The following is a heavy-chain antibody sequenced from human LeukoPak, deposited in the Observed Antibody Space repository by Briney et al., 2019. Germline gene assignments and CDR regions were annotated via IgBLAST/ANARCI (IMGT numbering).Heavy chain of an antibody. D-gene: IGHD3-3*01. Sequence: PSETLSLTCTVSGGSISSGSYYWSWIRQPAGNGLEWLGRIYTSGSTNYNPSLKSRVTISVDTSKNQFSLKLSSVTAADTAVYYCASAKTDFWSGYYSYWGQGTLVTVSS. CDR2: IYTSGST. J-gene: IGHJ4*02. CDR1: GGSISSGSYY. V-gene: IGHV4-61*02. CDR3: ASAKTDFWSGYYSY.